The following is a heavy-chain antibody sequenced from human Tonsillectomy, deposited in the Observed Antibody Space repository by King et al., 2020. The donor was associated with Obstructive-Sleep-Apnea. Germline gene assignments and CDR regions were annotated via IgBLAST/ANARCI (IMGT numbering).Heavy chain of an antibody. Sequence: VQLVESGGGLVQPGGSLRLSCAASGFTFSDHYMDWVRQAPGKGLEWVGRTRNKANSYTTEYAASVKGRFTISRDDSKNSLYLQMNSLKTEDTAVYYCARGPVYDSSGYYEKFGGVSVSGAFDIWGQGTMVTVSS. J-gene: IGHJ3*02. CDR2: TRNKANSYTT. V-gene: IGHV3-72*01. CDR3: ARGPVYDSSGYYEKFGGVSVSGAFDI. D-gene: IGHD3-22*01. CDR1: GFTFSDHY.